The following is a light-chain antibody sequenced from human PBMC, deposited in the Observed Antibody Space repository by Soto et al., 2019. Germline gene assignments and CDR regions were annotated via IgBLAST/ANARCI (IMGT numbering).Light chain of an antibody. J-gene: IGLJ1*01. CDR2: LNSDGSH. CDR1: SGHSSYA. CDR3: QTWGTGIHV. Sequence: QLVLTQSPSASASLGASVKFTCTLSSGHSSYAIAWHQQQPEKGPRYLMKLNSDGSHSKGDGIPDRFSGSSSGAERYLTISSRQSEDEADYYCQTWGTGIHVFGTGTKLTVL. V-gene: IGLV4-69*01.